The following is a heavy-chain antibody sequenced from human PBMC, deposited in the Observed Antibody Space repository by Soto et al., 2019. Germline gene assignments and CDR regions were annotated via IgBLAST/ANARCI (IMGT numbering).Heavy chain of an antibody. CDR3: ASPSQNIAAAGNYYYYGMDV. J-gene: IGHJ6*02. CDR1: GYSFTSYW. Sequence: PGESLKISCQGSGYSFTSYWIGWVRQMPGKGLEWMGIIYPGDSDTRYSPSFQGQVTISADKSISTAYLQWSSLKASDTAMYYCASPSQNIAAAGNYYYYGMDVWGQGTTVTVSS. D-gene: IGHD6-13*01. CDR2: IYPGDSDT. V-gene: IGHV5-51*01.